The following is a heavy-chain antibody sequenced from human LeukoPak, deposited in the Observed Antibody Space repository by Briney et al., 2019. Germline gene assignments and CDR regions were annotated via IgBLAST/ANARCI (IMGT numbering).Heavy chain of an antibody. CDR2: IRSKANSYAT. Sequence: GGSLRLSCAASGFTFSGSAMHWVRQASGKGLEWVGRIRSKANSYATAYAASVKGRSTISRDDSKNTAYLQMNSLKTEDTAVYYCASSGYDYASDAFDIWGQGTMVTVSS. D-gene: IGHD5-12*01. V-gene: IGHV3-73*01. J-gene: IGHJ3*02. CDR1: GFTFSGSA. CDR3: ASSGYDYASDAFDI.